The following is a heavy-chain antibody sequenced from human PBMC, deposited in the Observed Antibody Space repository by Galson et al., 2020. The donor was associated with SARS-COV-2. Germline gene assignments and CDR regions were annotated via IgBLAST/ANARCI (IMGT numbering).Heavy chain of an antibody. CDR3: ARLKAGDYSTDFDY. Sequence: ASETLSLTCTVSGDSIGSSDHYWSWIRQPPGKGLEWIGYIHYTGSTYYNPSLSSRLTMSLDTSKNQFSLKVDSVTAADTAVYYCARLKAGDYSTDFDYWGQGTLFTVSA. V-gene: IGHV4-30-4*01. CDR2: IHYTGST. J-gene: IGHJ4*02. D-gene: IGHD3-3*01. CDR1: GDSIGSSDHY.